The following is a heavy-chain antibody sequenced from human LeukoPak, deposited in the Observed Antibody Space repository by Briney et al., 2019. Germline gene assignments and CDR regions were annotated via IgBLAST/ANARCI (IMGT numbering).Heavy chain of an antibody. J-gene: IGHJ4*02. CDR2: IYTSGST. V-gene: IGHV4-61*02. CDR3: ARGRPFCSSWPLFAY. Sequence: TSETLSLTCTVSGGSISSGSYYWSWIRQPAGKGLEWIGRIYTSGSTNYNPSLKSRVTISVDTSKNQFSLKLSSVTAADTAVYYCARGRPFCSSWPLFAYWGQGTLVTVSS. D-gene: IGHD6-13*01. CDR1: GGSISSGSYY.